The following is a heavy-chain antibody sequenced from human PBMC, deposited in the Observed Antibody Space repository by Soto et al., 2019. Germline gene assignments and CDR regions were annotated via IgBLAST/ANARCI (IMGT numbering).Heavy chain of an antibody. D-gene: IGHD5-12*01. J-gene: IGHJ4*02. CDR1: GFTFGSYG. CDR3: ARPEADYRGYDYSFDY. Sequence: GGSLRLSCAASGFTFGSYGMHWVRQAPGKGLEWVAVIWYDGSNKYYADSVKGRFTISRDNSKNSLYLQMNSLRAEDTALYYCARPEADYRGYDYSFDYWGQGTLVTVSS. V-gene: IGHV3-33*01. CDR2: IWYDGSNK.